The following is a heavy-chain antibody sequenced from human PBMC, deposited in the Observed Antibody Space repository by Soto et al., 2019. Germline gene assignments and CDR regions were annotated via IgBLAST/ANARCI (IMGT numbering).Heavy chain of an antibody. CDR1: GYTFTSFG. D-gene: IGHD6-19*01. CDR3: ARDKTVAGPRGPSRSYSDYYGMDV. V-gene: IGHV1-18*01. Sequence: VQLVQSGPEVKKPGASVKVSCKASGYTFTSFGITWVRQAPGQGLEWMGWISAYNGNTNYPQKVQGRVTMTTGTSTSSACMALRSVRSADTGAYYCARDKTVAGPRGPSRSYSDYYGMDVWGQGTTVTVAA. J-gene: IGHJ6*01. CDR2: ISAYNGNT.